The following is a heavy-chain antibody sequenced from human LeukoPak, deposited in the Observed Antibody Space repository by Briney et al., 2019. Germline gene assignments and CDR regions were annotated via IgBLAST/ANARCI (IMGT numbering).Heavy chain of an antibody. CDR1: GGTSSSYA. CDR3: AREGGHCSGGSCYFDY. D-gene: IGHD2-15*01. V-gene: IGHV1-69*06. J-gene: IGHJ4*02. Sequence: GASVKVSCKASGGTSSSYAISWVRQAPGQGLEWMGGIIPIFGTANYAQKFQGRVTITADKSTSTAYMELSSLRSEDTAVYYCAREGGHCSGGSCYFDYWGQGTLVTVSS. CDR2: IIPIFGTA.